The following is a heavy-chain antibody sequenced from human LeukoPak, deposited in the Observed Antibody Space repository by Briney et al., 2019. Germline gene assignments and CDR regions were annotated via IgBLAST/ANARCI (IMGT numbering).Heavy chain of an antibody. Sequence: AETLSLTCTVSGGSISSYYWSWIRQPPGKGLEWIGYIYYSGSTNYNPSLKSRVTISVDTSKNQFSLKLSSVTAADTAVYYCASSVVTAIYDAFDIWGQGTMVTVSS. CDR1: GGSISSYY. J-gene: IGHJ3*02. CDR2: IYYSGST. D-gene: IGHD2-21*02. CDR3: ASSVVTAIYDAFDI. V-gene: IGHV4-59*12.